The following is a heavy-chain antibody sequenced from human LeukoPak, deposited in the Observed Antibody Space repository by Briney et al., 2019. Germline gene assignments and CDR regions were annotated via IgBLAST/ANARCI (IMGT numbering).Heavy chain of an antibody. CDR1: AFTFSNYW. D-gene: IGHD5-18*01. J-gene: IGHJ4*02. V-gene: IGHV3-7*05. CDR2: IKQDGSEK. Sequence: PGGSLRLSCAASAFTFSNYWTSWVRQAPGKGLEWVANIKQDGSEKYYVDSVEGRFTISRDNSKNSLDLQMNSLRAEDTAVYYCARDRGYSYGSFDYWGQGTLVTVSS. CDR3: ARDRGYSYGSFDY.